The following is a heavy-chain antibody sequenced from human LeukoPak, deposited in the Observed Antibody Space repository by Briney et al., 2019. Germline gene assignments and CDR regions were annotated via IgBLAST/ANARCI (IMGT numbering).Heavy chain of an antibody. CDR1: GFTFSNYW. J-gene: IGHJ4*02. CDR3: AKDFLGGSYFGY. Sequence: SGGSLRLSCAASGFTFSNYWMHWVRQAPGKGLVWVSRINSDGINTSYADSVKGRFTISRDNSKNTLYLQMNSLRAEDTAVYYCAKDFLGGSYFGYWGQGTLVTVSS. V-gene: IGHV3-74*01. D-gene: IGHD1-26*01. CDR2: INSDGINT.